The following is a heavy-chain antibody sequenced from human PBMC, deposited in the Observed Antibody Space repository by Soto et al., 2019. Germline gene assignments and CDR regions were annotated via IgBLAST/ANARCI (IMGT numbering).Heavy chain of an antibody. Sequence: EVQLVESGGGLVQPGGSLRLSCAASGFTFSSYWMSWVRQAPGKGLEWVANIKQDGSEKYYVDSVKGRFTISRDNAKNSLYLQMNSLRAEDTAVYYCARDCGQQWLVKAHYYGMDVWGQGTTVTVSS. D-gene: IGHD6-19*01. CDR1: GFTFSSYW. CDR2: IKQDGSEK. V-gene: IGHV3-7*05. CDR3: ARDCGQQWLVKAHYYGMDV. J-gene: IGHJ6*02.